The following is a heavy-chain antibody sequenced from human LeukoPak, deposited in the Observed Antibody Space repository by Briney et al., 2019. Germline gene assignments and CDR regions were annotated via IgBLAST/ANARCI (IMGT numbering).Heavy chain of an antibody. Sequence: PSQTLSLTCTVSGGSISSGDYYWSWIRQPPGKGLEWIGYIYYSGSTYYNPSLKSRVTISVDTSKNQFSLKLSSVTAADTAVYYCARSGCSYGYVVDYWGRGTLVTVSS. V-gene: IGHV4-30-4*01. D-gene: IGHD5-18*01. CDR3: ARSGCSYGYVVDY. CDR1: GGSISSGDYY. CDR2: IYYSGST. J-gene: IGHJ4*02.